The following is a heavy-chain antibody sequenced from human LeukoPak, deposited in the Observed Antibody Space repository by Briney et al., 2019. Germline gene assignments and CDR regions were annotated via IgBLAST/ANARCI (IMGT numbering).Heavy chain of an antibody. D-gene: IGHD1-26*01. V-gene: IGHV3-7*03. CDR3: ARDPYRFAFDI. Sequence: GGSLRLSCAASGFSFSTIYMSWVRQAPGQGLEWVANINVDGTAEYYVDSVKGRFTISRDNAKNSLYLQMNSLRAEDTAVYYCARDPYRFAFDIWGQGTVVLVSS. CDR1: GFSFSTIY. J-gene: IGHJ3*02. CDR2: INVDGTAE.